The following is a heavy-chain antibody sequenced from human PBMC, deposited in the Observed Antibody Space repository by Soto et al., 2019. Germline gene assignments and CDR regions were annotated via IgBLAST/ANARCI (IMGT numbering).Heavy chain of an antibody. V-gene: IGHV3-23*01. J-gene: IGHJ1*01. CDR1: GFTFSSYA. CDR2: ISGSGGST. CDR3: ARGSVTIFGVVKTNEYFQH. D-gene: IGHD3-3*01. Sequence: GGSLRLSCAASGFTFSSYAMSWVRQAPGKGLEWVSAISGSGGSTYYADSVKGRFTISRDNSKNTLYLQMNSLRAEDTAVYYCARGSVTIFGVVKTNEYFQHWGQGTLVTVSS.